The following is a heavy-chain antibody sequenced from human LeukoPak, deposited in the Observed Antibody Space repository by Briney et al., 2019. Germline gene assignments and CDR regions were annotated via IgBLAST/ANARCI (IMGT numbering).Heavy chain of an antibody. J-gene: IGHJ4*02. CDR2: INPNSGGT. CDR3: ARDRDYGDYVLGY. CDR1: GYTFTGYY. V-gene: IGHV1-2*02. Sequence: ASVKASCKASGYTFTGYYMHWVRQAPGQGLEWMGWINPNSGGTNYAQKFQGRVTMTRDTSISTAYMELSRLRSDDTAVYYCARDRDYGDYVLGYWGQGTLVTVSS. D-gene: IGHD4-17*01.